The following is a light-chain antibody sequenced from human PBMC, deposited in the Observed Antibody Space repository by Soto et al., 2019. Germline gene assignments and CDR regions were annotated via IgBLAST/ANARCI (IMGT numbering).Light chain of an antibody. CDR3: QQYYGTPWT. V-gene: IGKV4-1*01. CDR2: WAS. CDR1: QSLLYRSNNKNY. J-gene: IGKJ1*01. Sequence: DIVMTQSPDSLAVSLGERATINCKSSQSLLYRSNNKNYLAWYQQKPGQPPKLLIYWASTRESGVPDRFSGSGSGTEFTLTISSLQAEDVAVYYCQQYYGTPWTFGQGTKVXIK.